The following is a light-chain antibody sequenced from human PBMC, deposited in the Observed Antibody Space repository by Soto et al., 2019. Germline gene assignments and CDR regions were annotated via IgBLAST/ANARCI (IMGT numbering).Light chain of an antibody. Sequence: EIVMTQSPATLSVSPGEKSTLSCRASQSVSSYLAWYQQRPGQAPRLLIYGASTRATGIPARFSGSGSGTEFTLTISRLEPEDFAVYYCQQYGSPPVTFGQGTKVDIK. CDR2: GAS. V-gene: IGKV3-15*01. CDR3: QQYGSPPVT. CDR1: QSVSSY. J-gene: IGKJ1*01.